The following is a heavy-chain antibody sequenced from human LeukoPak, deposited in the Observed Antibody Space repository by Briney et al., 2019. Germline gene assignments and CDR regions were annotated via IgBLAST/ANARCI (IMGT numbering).Heavy chain of an antibody. Sequence: ASVKVSCKASGYTFTSYDINWVRQATGQGLEWKGWMNPNSGNTGYAQKFQGRVTITRNTSISTAYMELSSLRSEDTAVYYCARTSVRNWNYDDYWGQGTLVTVSS. D-gene: IGHD1-1*01. CDR1: GYTFTSYD. V-gene: IGHV1-8*03. CDR3: ARTSVRNWNYDDY. J-gene: IGHJ4*02. CDR2: MNPNSGNT.